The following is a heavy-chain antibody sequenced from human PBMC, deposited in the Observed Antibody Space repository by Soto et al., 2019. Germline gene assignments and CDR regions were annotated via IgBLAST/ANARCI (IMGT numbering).Heavy chain of an antibody. CDR3: AHTLPDRITIFGVVSFDP. J-gene: IGHJ5*02. D-gene: IGHD3-3*01. CDR1: GFSLSTSGVG. V-gene: IGHV2-5*02. Sequence: QITLKESGPTLVKPTQTLTLTCTFSGFSLSTSGVGVGWIRQPPGQALEWLALIYWDDDKRYSPSLKSRLTITKDTSKNQVVLTMTNMDPVDTATYYCAHTLPDRITIFGVVSFDPWGQGTLVTVSS. CDR2: IYWDDDK.